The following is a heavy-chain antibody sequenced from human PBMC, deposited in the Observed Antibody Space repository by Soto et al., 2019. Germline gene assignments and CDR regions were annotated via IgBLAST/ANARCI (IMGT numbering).Heavy chain of an antibody. CDR2: ISSSASYM. J-gene: IGHJ4*02. V-gene: IGHV3-21*01. CDR3: AREEPHPAPLVF. CDR1: GFTFSRCD. Sequence: GGSLRLSCATSGFTFSRCDMNWVRQAPGKGLEWVSFISSSASYMYYADSVKGRFTVSRDNSMSTIYLQMDSLETDDTAAYFCAREEPHPAPLVFWGQGTQVTVSS.